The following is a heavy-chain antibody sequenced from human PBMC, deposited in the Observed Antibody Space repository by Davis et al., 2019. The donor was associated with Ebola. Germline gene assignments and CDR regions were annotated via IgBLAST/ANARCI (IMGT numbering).Heavy chain of an antibody. V-gene: IGHV4-39*01. CDR2: IYYSGST. J-gene: IGHJ6*02. CDR1: GGSISSSSYY. Sequence: MPSETLSLTCTVPGGSISSSSYYWGWIRQPPGKGLEWIGSIYYSGSTYYNPSLKSRVTISVDTSKNQFSLKLSSVTAADTAVYYCAGSGSGSPYVWGQGTTVTVSS. D-gene: IGHD3-10*01. CDR3: AGSGSGSPYV.